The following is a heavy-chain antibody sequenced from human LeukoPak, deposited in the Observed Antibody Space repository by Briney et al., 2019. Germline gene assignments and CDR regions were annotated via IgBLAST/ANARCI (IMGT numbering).Heavy chain of an antibody. Sequence: GGSLRLSCAASGFTFSSYAMSWVRQAPGKGLEWVSAISGSGGSTYYADSVKGRFTISRDNSKNTLYLQMNSLRAEDTAVYYCARHGALGDSSSWRPKIGFDPWGQGTLVTVSS. J-gene: IGHJ5*02. CDR3: ARHGALGDSSSWRPKIGFDP. CDR1: GFTFSSYA. CDR2: ISGSGGST. D-gene: IGHD6-13*01. V-gene: IGHV3-23*01.